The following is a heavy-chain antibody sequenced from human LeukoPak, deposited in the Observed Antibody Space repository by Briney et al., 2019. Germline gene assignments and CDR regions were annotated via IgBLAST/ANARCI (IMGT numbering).Heavy chain of an antibody. J-gene: IGHJ4*02. CDR3: AGVLTTGEHFAY. CDR2: ISAYNGNT. Sequence: ASVKVSCKASGYTFTSYGISWVRQAPGQGLEWMGWISAYNGNTNYAQKLQGRVTMTTDTSTSTAYMELRSLRSDDTAVYYCAGVLTTGEHFAYWGQGTLVTVSS. CDR1: GYTFTSYG. V-gene: IGHV1-18*01. D-gene: IGHD7-27*01.